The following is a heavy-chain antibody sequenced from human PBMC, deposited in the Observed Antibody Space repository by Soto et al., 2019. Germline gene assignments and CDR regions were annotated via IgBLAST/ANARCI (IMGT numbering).Heavy chain of an antibody. V-gene: IGHV4-59*01. CDR2: IYYSGST. D-gene: IGHD6-19*01. J-gene: IGHJ4*02. CDR3: ARDPPLGSSGWYYFDY. Sequence: QVPLQESGPGLVKPSETLSLTCTVSGGSISSYYWSWIRQPPGKGLEWIGYIYYSGSTNYNPSLKSRVTISGDTSKNQFSLKLSSVTAADTAVYYCARDPPLGSSGWYYFDYWGQGTLVTVSS. CDR1: GGSISSYY.